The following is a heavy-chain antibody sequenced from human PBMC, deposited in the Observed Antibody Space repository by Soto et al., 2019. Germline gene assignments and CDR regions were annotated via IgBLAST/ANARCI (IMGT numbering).Heavy chain of an antibody. D-gene: IGHD4-17*01. J-gene: IGHJ4*02. Sequence: EVQLLESGGGLVQPGGSLRLSCAASGFTFSSYAMSWVRQAPGKGLEWVSAISGSGGSTYYADSVKGRFTISRDNSKNTLYLQMNSLRAEDSAVYYCAKDLAPSGDYAGGDYWGQGTLVTVSS. CDR2: ISGSGGST. CDR3: AKDLAPSGDYAGGDY. CDR1: GFTFSSYA. V-gene: IGHV3-23*01.